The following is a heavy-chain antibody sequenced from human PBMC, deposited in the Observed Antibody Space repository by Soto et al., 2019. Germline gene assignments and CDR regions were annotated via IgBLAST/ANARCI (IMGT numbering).Heavy chain of an antibody. V-gene: IGHV2-26*01. D-gene: IGHD2-15*01. J-gene: IGHJ5*02. CDR2: IFSNDEK. CDR1: GFSLSNARMG. Sequence: QVTLKESGPVLVKPTETLTLTCTVSGFSLSNARMGVSWIRQPPGKALEWLAHIFSNDEKSYSTSLKSSLTISKDTSKSQLSLTMTNIESVDTATYYRARIRAHEYCRVYNWFDPWGQGTLVTVSS. CDR3: ARIRAHEYCRVYNWFDP.